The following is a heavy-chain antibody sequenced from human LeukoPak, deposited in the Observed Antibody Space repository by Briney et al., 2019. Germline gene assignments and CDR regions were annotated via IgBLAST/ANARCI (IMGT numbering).Heavy chain of an antibody. CDR1: GFTFSTYW. CDR2: IKQDGSEK. J-gene: IGHJ6*02. CDR3: ARDDWAASGFYGMDV. Sequence: GGSLRLSCAASGFTFSTYWMSWVRQAPGKGLEWVASIKQDGSEKYYVDSVKGRFTISRDNAKNSLSLQMNSLRAEDMAVYYCARDDWAASGFYGMDVWGRGTTVTGSS. D-gene: IGHD2-15*01. V-gene: IGHV3-7*01.